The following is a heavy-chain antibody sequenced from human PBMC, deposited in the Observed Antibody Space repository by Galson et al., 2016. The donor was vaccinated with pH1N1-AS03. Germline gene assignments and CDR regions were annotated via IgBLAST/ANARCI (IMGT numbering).Heavy chain of an antibody. J-gene: IGHJ6*02. CDR2: TYYRSKWYN. D-gene: IGHD3-10*01. Sequence: CAISGDSVSSTNCAWDWIRQSPSRGLEWLGRTYYRSKWYNDYAVSVQSRITINPDTSKNQLSLHLNSVTPEDTAVYYCARDRGSTLFHNYGVDAWGQGTTVIVSS. V-gene: IGHV6-1*01. CDR1: GDSVSSTNCA. CDR3: ARDRGSTLFHNYGVDA.